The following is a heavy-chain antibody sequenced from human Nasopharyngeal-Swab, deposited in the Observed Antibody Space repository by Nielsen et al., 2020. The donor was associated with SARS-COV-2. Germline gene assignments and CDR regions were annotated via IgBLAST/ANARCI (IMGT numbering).Heavy chain of an antibody. Sequence: GSLRLSCTVSGGSISSYYWSWIRQPPGKGLEWIGYIYYSGSTNYNPSLKSRVTISVDTSKNQFFLKLSSVTAADTAVYYCARGSFWYDSSGYPAEGDAFDIWGQGTMVTVSS. V-gene: IGHV4-59*01. CDR3: ARGSFWYDSSGYPAEGDAFDI. CDR1: GGSISSYY. D-gene: IGHD3-22*01. CDR2: IYYSGST. J-gene: IGHJ3*02.